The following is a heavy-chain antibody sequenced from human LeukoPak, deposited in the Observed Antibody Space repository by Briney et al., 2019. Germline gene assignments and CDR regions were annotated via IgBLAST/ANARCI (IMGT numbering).Heavy chain of an antibody. CDR1: GYTFTSYD. J-gene: IGHJ5*02. D-gene: IGHD3-3*01. Sequence: GASVKVSCKASGYTFTSYDINWVRQATGQGLEWMGWMNPNSGNTGYAQKFQGRVTMTRNTSMSTAYMELSSLRSEDTAVYYCARGRLAYDFWSGYYWGHNSLLNWFDPWGQGTLVTVSS. V-gene: IGHV1-8*01. CDR3: ARGRLAYDFWSGYYWGHNSLLNWFDP. CDR2: MNPNSGNT.